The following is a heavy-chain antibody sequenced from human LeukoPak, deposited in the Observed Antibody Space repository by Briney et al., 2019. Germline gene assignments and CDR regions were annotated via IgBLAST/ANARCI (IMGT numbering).Heavy chain of an antibody. CDR3: ARDMGTHDYGGNANWFDP. J-gene: IGHJ5*02. CDR2: ISAYNGNT. Sequence: ASVKVSCKASGYTFTSYGISWVRQAPGQGLEWMGWISAYNGNTNYAQKLQGRVTMTTDTSTSTAYMELRSLRSDDTAVYYCARDMGTHDYGGNANWFDPWGQGTLVTVSS. D-gene: IGHD4-23*01. CDR1: GYTFTSYG. V-gene: IGHV1-18*01.